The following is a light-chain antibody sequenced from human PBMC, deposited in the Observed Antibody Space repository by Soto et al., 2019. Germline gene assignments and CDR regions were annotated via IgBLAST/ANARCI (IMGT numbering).Light chain of an antibody. CDR1: QSVSSSY. V-gene: IGKV3-20*01. CDR3: QPYGSSPFT. J-gene: IGKJ3*01. Sequence: EIVLSQSPGTLSLSPGEGVTLSCRASQSVSSSYLAWYQQKPGQAPRLLIYDASTRATGIPDRFSGSGSGTDFTLTISRLEPEDFAVYYCQPYGSSPFTFGPGTKVDIK. CDR2: DAS.